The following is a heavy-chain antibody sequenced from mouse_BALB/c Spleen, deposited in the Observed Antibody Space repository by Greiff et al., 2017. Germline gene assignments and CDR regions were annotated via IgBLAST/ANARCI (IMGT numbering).Heavy chain of an antibody. D-gene: IGHD2-14*01. CDR2: INPSNGRT. Sequence: VQLQQSGAELVKPGASVKLSCKASGYTFTSYWMHWVKQRPGQGLEWIGEINPSNGRTNYNEKFKSKATLTVDKSSSTAYMQLSSLTSEDSAVYYCARGYDGRRAMDYWGQGTSVTVSS. CDR1: GYTFTSYW. J-gene: IGHJ4*01. V-gene: IGHV1S81*02. CDR3: ARGYDGRRAMDY.